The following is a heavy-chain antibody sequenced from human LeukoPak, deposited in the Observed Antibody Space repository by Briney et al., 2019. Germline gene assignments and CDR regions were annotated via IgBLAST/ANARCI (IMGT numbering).Heavy chain of an antibody. V-gene: IGHV3-21*01. CDR2: ISSSSSYI. D-gene: IGHD6-19*01. Sequence: GGSLRLSCSASGFTFSSYSMNWVRQAPGKGLEWVSSISSSSSYIYYADSVKGRFTISRDNAKNSLYLQMNSLRAEDTAVYYCARDLRIAVAGWYGAFDIWGQGTMVTVSS. J-gene: IGHJ3*02. CDR1: GFTFSSYS. CDR3: ARDLRIAVAGWYGAFDI.